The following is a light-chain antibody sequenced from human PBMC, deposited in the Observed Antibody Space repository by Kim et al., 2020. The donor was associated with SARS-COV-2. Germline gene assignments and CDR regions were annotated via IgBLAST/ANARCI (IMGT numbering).Light chain of an antibody. CDR1: QDINTW. CDR3: QQANSFPPWT. Sequence: IQLTQSPSSVSASVGDRVTITCRASQDINTWLGWYQQKPGKAPKLLIYGASNLQSGVPSRFSGSGSGTDFTLTISRLQPDDYATYDCQQANSFPPWTFGQGTKVEIK. V-gene: IGKV1-12*01. J-gene: IGKJ1*01. CDR2: GAS.